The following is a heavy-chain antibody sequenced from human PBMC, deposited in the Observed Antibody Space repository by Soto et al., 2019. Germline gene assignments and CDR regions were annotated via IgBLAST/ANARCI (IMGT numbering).Heavy chain of an antibody. D-gene: IGHD4-17*01. Sequence: QVQLVQSGAEVKKPGSSVKVSCKASGGTFSSYAISWVRQAPGQGLEWMGGSIPIFGTANYAQKFQSRVTITADKSTSTAYMELSSLRSEDTAVYYCAFYGDYPFYYGMDVWGQGTTVTVSS. CDR1: GGTFSSYA. V-gene: IGHV1-69*06. CDR2: SIPIFGTA. CDR3: AFYGDYPFYYGMDV. J-gene: IGHJ6*02.